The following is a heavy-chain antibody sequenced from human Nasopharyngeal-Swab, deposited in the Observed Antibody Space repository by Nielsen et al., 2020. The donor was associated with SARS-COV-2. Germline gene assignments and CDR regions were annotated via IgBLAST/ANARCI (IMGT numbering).Heavy chain of an antibody. D-gene: IGHD1-26*01. Sequence: GESLKISCAVSGFPLKNYNMIWVRQAPGKGLEWLSYISVSSLTTYYADSVKGRFTISRDHAKNTLYLQINSLRDDDTAVYYCTRDLSGPVDLWGLGILVTVSS. V-gene: IGHV3-48*02. CDR2: ISVSSLTT. CDR1: GFPLKNYN. J-gene: IGHJ4*01. CDR3: TRDLSGPVDL.